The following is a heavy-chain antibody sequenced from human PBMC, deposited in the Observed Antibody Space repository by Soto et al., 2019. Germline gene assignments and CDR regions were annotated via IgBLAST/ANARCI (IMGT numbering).Heavy chain of an antibody. D-gene: IGHD6-19*01. V-gene: IGHV3-30-3*01. CDR3: ASPREGQWLVFDH. CDR1: VVIVSDFG. Sequence: GGSLRLCCVVSVVIVSDFGMHWILQSPGEGLAWVASISKDGSDTYYAESVKGRFTISRDDSKSTVFLQMHTLKVEDTAAYFCASPREGQWLVFDHWGQRTLVTVSS. CDR2: ISKDGSDT. J-gene: IGHJ4*02.